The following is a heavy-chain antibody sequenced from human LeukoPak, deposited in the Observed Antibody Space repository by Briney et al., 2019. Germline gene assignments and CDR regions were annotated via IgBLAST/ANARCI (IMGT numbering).Heavy chain of an antibody. D-gene: IGHD2-2*01. CDR3: ARAGTGGYCSSTSCYERY. CDR2: ISSSSSYI. Sequence: PGGSLRLSCAASGFTFSSYSMNWVRQAPGKGLEWVSSISSSSSYIYYADSVKGRFTISRDNAKNSLYLQMNSLRAEDTAVYYCARAGTGGYCSSTSCYERYWGQGTLVTVSS. J-gene: IGHJ4*02. V-gene: IGHV3-21*01. CDR1: GFTFSSYS.